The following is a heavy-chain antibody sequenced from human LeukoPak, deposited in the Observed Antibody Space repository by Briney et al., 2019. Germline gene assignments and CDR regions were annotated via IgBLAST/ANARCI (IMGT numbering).Heavy chain of an antibody. Sequence: GGSLRLSCAASGFTFISYGLSWVRQAQGRGLKWLANIKQDGSEKYYVDSVKGRFTISRDNAKNSLYLQMNSLRAEDTAVYYCASGSNYYYYYGMDVWGQGTTVTVSS. D-gene: IGHD2-2*03. V-gene: IGHV3-7*01. CDR2: IKQDGSEK. CDR3: ASGSNYYYYYGMDV. CDR1: GFTFISYG. J-gene: IGHJ6*02.